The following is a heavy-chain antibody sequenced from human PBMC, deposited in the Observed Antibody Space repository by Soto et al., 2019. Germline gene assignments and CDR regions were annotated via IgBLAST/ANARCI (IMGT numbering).Heavy chain of an antibody. V-gene: IGHV1-69*01. CDR1: GGNFSSYA. CDR2: IVPLFGTT. D-gene: IGHD2-2*01. CDR3: ARARGLSCYNWFDP. Sequence: QAQLVQSGAELKKPGSSVKVSCKASGGNFSSYAISWLRQAPGQGLEWMGGIVPLFGTTNYAQKFKGRLMITADESTTTAYMELSSLRFEDTAVYNCARARGLSCYNWFDPWGQGSPVTVSS. J-gene: IGHJ5*02.